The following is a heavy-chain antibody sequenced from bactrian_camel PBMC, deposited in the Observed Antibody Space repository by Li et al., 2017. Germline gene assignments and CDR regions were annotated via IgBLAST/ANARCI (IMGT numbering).Heavy chain of an antibody. CDR2: INIDGRT. D-gene: IGHD2*01. CDR1: GFAISEHG. CDR3: AADGGNGCNYCSGDYCDGVFGY. J-gene: IGHJ6*01. V-gene: IGHV3S37*01. Sequence: HVQLVESGGGLMQSGGSLRLSCVASGFAISEHGMSWVRRPPGKHLEYVATINIDGRTHYRESVEGRFTISKDYANNTLYLQMNSLKPEDTGMYICAADGGNGCNYCSGDYCDGVFGYWGQGTQVTVS.